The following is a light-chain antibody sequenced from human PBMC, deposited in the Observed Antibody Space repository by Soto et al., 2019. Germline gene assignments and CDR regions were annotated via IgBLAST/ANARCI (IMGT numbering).Light chain of an antibody. CDR2: EDD. CDR1: SGNIVSNY. CDR3: QSYDADILI. J-gene: IGLJ2*01. V-gene: IGLV6-57*01. Sequence: NFMLSQPHSVSASPGKTVTISCTRSSGNIVSNYVQWYQQRPGRSPTTVIYEDDDRPSGVPDRFSGSIDTSFNSASLTSSGLKTEDEADYYCQSYDADILIFGGGTKLTVL.